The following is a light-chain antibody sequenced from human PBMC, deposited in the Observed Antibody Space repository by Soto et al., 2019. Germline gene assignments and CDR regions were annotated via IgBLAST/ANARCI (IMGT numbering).Light chain of an antibody. CDR3: QQSYNSPYT. J-gene: IGKJ2*01. CDR1: QSINNH. Sequence: DIPMTQSPSSLSASLGDRVTITCRASQSINNHLNWYQQEEGKAPKLLIYAATSLQSGVPSRFSGSGSGTEFTLTISSLQPGDFATYYCQQSYNSPYTFGLGTKLEIK. V-gene: IGKV1-39*01. CDR2: AAT.